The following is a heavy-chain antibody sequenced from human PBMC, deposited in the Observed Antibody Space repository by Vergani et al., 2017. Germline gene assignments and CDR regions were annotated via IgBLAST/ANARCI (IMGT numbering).Heavy chain of an antibody. CDR3: AKGLGITLTAVWGGLDS. Sequence: QVQLAESGGGRVQPGRSLRLSCAASGFSFSSHTIHWVRQAPGKGLEWVAVISNDGSKKYYADSVKGRVTISRDNSKNTLFLEMNSLRTEDTATYFCAKGLGITLTAVWGGLDSWGPGT. CDR2: ISNDGSKK. CDR1: GFSFSSHT. V-gene: IGHV3-30*18. D-gene: IGHD3-16*01. J-gene: IGHJ4*02.